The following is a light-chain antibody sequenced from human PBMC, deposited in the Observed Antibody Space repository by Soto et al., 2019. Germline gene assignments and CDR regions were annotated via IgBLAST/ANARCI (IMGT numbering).Light chain of an antibody. V-gene: IGKV1-27*01. CDR2: AAI. CDR1: QDISNY. Sequence: DIPMTQSPSSLSASVGDRVTITCRASQDISNYVAWFQQKPGKVPELLIYAAIILQSGVPSRFSGSGSGTDFTLTITNLQPEDVATYYCQKYNSGPWTFGQGTKVEIK. CDR3: QKYNSGPWT. J-gene: IGKJ1*01.